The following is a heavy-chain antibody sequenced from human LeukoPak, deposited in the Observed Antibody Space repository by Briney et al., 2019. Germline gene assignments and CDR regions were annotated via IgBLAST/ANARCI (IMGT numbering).Heavy chain of an antibody. Sequence: SETLSLTCDVSGGSVTSTNWWTWVRQPPGKGLEWIGYIYYSGSTNYNPSLKSRVTISVDTSKNQFSLKLSSVTAADTAVYYCARAFSGDYAWLDYWGQGTLVTVSS. J-gene: IGHJ4*02. CDR1: GGSVTSTNW. CDR3: ARAFSGDYAWLDY. CDR2: IYYSGST. D-gene: IGHD4-17*01. V-gene: IGHV4-4*02.